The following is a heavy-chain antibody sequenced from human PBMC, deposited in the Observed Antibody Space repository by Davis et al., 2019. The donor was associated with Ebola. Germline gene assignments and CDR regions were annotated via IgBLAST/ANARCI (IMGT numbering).Heavy chain of an antibody. V-gene: IGHV1-3*01. J-gene: IGHJ6*02. Sequence: ASVKVSCKASGYTFTSYAMHWVRQAPGQRLEWMGWINAGNGNTKYSQKFQGRVTVTRDTSASTAYMELSSLRSEDTAVYYCARVLGYCSSTSCYAYPSHNYYYYYGMDVWGQGTTVTVSS. CDR1: GYTFTSYA. CDR2: INAGNGNT. CDR3: ARVLGYCSSTSCYAYPSHNYYYYYGMDV. D-gene: IGHD2-2*01.